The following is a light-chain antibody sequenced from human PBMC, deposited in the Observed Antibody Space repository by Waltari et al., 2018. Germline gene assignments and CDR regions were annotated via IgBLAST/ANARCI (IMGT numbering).Light chain of an antibody. J-gene: IGKJ3*01. V-gene: IGKV1-27*01. CDR2: GAS. CDR3: QKSNSAPPP. CDR1: QGIRNY. Sequence: DIQMTQCPLSLSASVGDRVSITCRASQGIRNYLAWYQQKPGKVPKLLIYGASTLQSGVPSRFSGSGAGTDFTLTISSLQPEDVATYYCQKSNSAPPPFGPGTRVDLK.